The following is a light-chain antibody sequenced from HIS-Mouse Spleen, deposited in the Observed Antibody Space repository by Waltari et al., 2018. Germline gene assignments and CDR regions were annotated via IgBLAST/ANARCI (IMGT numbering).Light chain of an antibody. Sequence: SYELTQPPPVSVSPGQTARITCSGDALPKKYSXXYQPKSGQAPVLAIDEDQQRPPRKSGQAPMLAIYEDSKRPSGIPERFSGSSSGTMATLTISGAQVEDEADYYCYSTDSSGNHRVFGGGTKLTVL. CDR1: ALPKKY. V-gene: IGLV3-10*01. J-gene: IGLJ2*01. CDR3: YSTDSSGNHRV. CDR2: EDS.